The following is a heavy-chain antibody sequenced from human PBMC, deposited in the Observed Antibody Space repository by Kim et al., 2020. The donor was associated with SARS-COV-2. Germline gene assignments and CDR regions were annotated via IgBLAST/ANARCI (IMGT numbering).Heavy chain of an antibody. CDR2: ISDTDGRT. D-gene: IGHD3-22*01. CDR3: TTTAPYYEKRGCYCMLTLGGFDI. Sequence: GGSLRLSCAASGFTLSSYAISWVRQAPGKGLEWVSSISDTDGRTDYADSVKGRFTISRDNYRGTLYLQMNSLRAEDTAVYYCTTTAPYYEKRGCYCMLTLGGFDIWGQGTMVPVPS. V-gene: IGHV3-23*01. CDR1: GFTLSSYA. J-gene: IGHJ3*02.